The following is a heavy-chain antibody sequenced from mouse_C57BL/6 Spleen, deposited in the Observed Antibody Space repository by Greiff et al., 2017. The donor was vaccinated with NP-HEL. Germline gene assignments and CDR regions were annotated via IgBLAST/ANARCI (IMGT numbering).Heavy chain of an antibody. CDR3: TRDRDYFAY. J-gene: IGHJ3*01. D-gene: IGHD2-4*01. CDR1: GFTFSSYA. CDR2: ISSGGDYI. V-gene: IGHV5-9-1*02. Sequence: EVKVVESGEGLVKPGGSLKLSCAASGFTFSSYAMSWVRQTPEKRLEWVAYISSGGDYIYYADTVKGRFTISRDNARNTLYLQMSSLKSEDTAMYYCTRDRDYFAYWGQGTLVTVSA.